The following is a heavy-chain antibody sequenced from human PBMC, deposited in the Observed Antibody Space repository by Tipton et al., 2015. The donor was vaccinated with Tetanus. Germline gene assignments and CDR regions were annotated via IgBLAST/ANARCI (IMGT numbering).Heavy chain of an antibody. CDR3: ARQTEGKFDY. J-gene: IGHJ4*02. V-gene: IGHV4-59*01. CDR1: GGSMSSNY. D-gene: IGHD3-10*01. Sequence: TLSLTCTVSGGSMSSNYWSWIRQPPGKGPEWLGHIDYSGNTNYNSSLKGRATISLNTPKNQFSLKLTSVTAADTAVYYCARQTEGKFDYWGQGTLVTVSS. CDR2: IDYSGNT.